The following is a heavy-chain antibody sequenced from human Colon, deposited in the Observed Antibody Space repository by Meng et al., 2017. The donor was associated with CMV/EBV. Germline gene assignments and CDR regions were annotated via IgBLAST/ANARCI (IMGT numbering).Heavy chain of an antibody. CDR3: ARGGSRSYFFDN. CDR1: GFNLNTYS. CDR2: ISISGSYI. J-gene: IGHJ4*02. Sequence: GESLKISCAASGFNLNTYSMNWLRQAPGRGLEWVASISISGSYIYYADSVKGRFTISRDNAKNSSSLHMNSLRAEDTAIYYCARGGSRSYFFDNWGQGTLVTVSS. D-gene: IGHD3-10*01. V-gene: IGHV3-21*01.